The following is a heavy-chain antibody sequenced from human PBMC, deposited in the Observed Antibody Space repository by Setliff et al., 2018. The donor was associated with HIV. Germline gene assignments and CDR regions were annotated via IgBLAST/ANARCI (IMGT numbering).Heavy chain of an antibody. V-gene: IGHV4-59*01. Sequence: KPSETLSLTCTVSGGSISSYYWSWIRQPPGKGLEWIGDIYYSGMTNYNPSLQSRVTISLDTSKNQFSLKVNSVTAADTAVYYCARLIHTGLLYFDFWGLGTLVTVSS. J-gene: IGHJ4*02. CDR3: ARLIHTGLLYFDF. CDR1: GGSISSYY. CDR2: IYYSGMT. D-gene: IGHD2-8*02.